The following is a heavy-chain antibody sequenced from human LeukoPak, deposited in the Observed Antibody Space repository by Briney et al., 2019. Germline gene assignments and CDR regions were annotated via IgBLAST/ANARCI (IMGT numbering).Heavy chain of an antibody. D-gene: IGHD3-10*01. V-gene: IGHV1-2*02. CDR2: INPDKGDT. Sequence: ASVKVSCKASGYTFTSYYIHWVRQAPGQGLEWMGCINPDKGDTLYAQKLHDRASMTRDTSVNTAYMELSSLTSDDTAVYYCAKDSELFYYGFGTDYWGQGTPVTVSS. J-gene: IGHJ4*02. CDR1: GYTFTSYY. CDR3: AKDSELFYYGFGTDY.